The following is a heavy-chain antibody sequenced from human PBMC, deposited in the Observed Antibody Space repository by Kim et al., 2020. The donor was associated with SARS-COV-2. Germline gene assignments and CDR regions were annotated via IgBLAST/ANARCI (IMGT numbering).Heavy chain of an antibody. V-gene: IGHV4-34*01. CDR2: INHSGST. CDR1: GGSFSGYY. J-gene: IGHJ4*02. CDR3: ARAAGIAAAGHGFDY. Sequence: SETLSLTCAVYGGSFSGYYWSWIRQPPGKGLEWIGEINHSGSTNYNPSLKSRVTISVDTSKNQFSLKLSSVTAADTAVYYWARAAGIAAAGHGFDYWGQGTLVTVSS. D-gene: IGHD6-13*01.